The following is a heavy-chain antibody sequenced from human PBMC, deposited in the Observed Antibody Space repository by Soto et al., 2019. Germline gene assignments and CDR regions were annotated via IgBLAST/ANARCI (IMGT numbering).Heavy chain of an antibody. V-gene: IGHV1-18*01. Sequence: AAVKLSFKASGYTFTSYGISWVRQAPGQGLDWMGWISAYNGNTNYAQKLQGRVTMTTDTSTSTAYMELRSLRSDDTAVYYCARDLPGYYDSSGYYYYPFDYWG. J-gene: IGHJ4*01. CDR1: GYTFTSYG. CDR2: ISAYNGNT. CDR3: ARDLPGYYDSSGYYYYPFDY. D-gene: IGHD3-22*01.